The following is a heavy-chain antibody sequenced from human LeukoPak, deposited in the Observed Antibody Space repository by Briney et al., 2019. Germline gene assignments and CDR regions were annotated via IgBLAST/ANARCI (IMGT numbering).Heavy chain of an antibody. V-gene: IGHV3-23*01. CDR2: LSGSGTSA. Sequence: GGSLRLSCAASGFTFSSYAMSWVRQAPGKGLEWVSSLSGSGTSAFYADSVKGRFTISKDNSKNTLYLQMNRLRAEDMAVYYCAKSGAPREYVHHWGQGTLVTVSS. J-gene: IGHJ1*01. CDR1: GFTFSSYA. CDR3: AKSGAPREYVHH. D-gene: IGHD1-26*01.